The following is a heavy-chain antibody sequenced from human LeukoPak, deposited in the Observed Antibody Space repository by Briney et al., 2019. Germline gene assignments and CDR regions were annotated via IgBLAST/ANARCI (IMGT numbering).Heavy chain of an antibody. J-gene: IGHJ4*02. CDR2: ISGSGGST. CDR1: GFTFSSYA. CDR3: AKRYHCSSTSCYVGGYFDY. D-gene: IGHD2-2*01. V-gene: IGHV3-23*01. Sequence: PGGSLRLSCAASGFTFSSYAMSWVRQAPGKGLEWVSAISGSGGSTYYADSVKGRFTISRDNSKNTLYLQMNSLRAEDTAVYYCAKRYHCSSTSCYVGGYFDYWGQGTLVTVSS.